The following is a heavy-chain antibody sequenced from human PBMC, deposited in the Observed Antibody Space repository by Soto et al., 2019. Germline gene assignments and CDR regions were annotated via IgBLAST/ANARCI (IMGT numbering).Heavy chain of an antibody. V-gene: IGHV3-23*01. CDR2: ISGSGGST. D-gene: IGHD5-18*01. Sequence: GGSLRLSCAASGFTFSSYAMSWVRQAPGKGLEWVSAISGSGGSTYYADSVKGRFTISRDNSKNTLYLQMNSLRAEDTAVYYCAKVSARTDTRRLDYWGQGTLVTVPQ. J-gene: IGHJ4*02. CDR1: GFTFSSYA. CDR3: AKVSARTDTRRLDY.